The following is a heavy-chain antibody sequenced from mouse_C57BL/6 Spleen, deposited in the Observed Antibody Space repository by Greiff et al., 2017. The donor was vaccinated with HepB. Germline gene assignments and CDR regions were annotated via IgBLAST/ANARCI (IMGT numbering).Heavy chain of an antibody. V-gene: IGHV1-64*01. Sequence: QVQLQQPGAELVKPGASVKLSCKASGNTFTSYWMHWVKKRPGQGLEWIGMIHPNSGSTNYNEKFKSKATLTIDKSSSTAYMQLSSLTSEDSAVYYCARDYGSSDAMDYWGQGTSVTVSS. CDR1: GNTFTSYW. J-gene: IGHJ4*01. CDR2: IHPNSGST. D-gene: IGHD1-1*01. CDR3: ARDYGSSDAMDY.